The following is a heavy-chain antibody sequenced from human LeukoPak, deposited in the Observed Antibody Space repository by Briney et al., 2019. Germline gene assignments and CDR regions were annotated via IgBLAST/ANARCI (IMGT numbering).Heavy chain of an antibody. CDR2: TYYKSKWNN. CDR3: ARGDQNFDY. V-gene: IGHV6-1*01. Sequence: SQTLSLTCAISGDSFSSKSAAWNWIRQSPSRGLEWLGRTYYKSKWNNNYAVSVKSRITINPDTSKNQFSLQLNSVTAEDTAMYYCARGDQNFDYWGQGTLVTVSS. J-gene: IGHJ4*02. CDR1: GDSFSSKSAA. D-gene: IGHD5-24*01.